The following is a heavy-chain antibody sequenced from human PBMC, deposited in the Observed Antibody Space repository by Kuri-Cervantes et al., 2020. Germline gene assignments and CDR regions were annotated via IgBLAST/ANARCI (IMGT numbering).Heavy chain of an antibody. CDR1: GFTFSSYG. J-gene: IGHJ4*02. CDR2: IKQDGSEK. CDR3: ARHRSGRYSFDY. Sequence: GESLKISCLASGFTFSSYGMNWVRQAPGKGLEWVANIKQDGSEKYYVDFVKGRFTISRDNAKNSLYLQMNSLRAEDTAVYYCARHRSGRYSFDYWGQGTLVTVSS. D-gene: IGHD6-19*01. V-gene: IGHV3-7*01.